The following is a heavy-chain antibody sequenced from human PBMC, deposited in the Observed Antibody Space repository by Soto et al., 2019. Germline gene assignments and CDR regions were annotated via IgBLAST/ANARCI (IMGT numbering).Heavy chain of an antibody. Sequence: QVQLQESGPGLVKPSETLSLTCAVSGASIKSGSWWSWVRQSPETGLEWIGEVSHGGRANYNPPLKSRVTISVDTSKIQFSLKLNSVTAADTAVYYCVSNGDYATAGYFFDYWGRGALVTVSS. CDR2: VSHGGRA. CDR3: VSNGDYATAGYFFDY. D-gene: IGHD4-17*01. V-gene: IGHV4-4*02. J-gene: IGHJ4*02. CDR1: GASIKSGSW.